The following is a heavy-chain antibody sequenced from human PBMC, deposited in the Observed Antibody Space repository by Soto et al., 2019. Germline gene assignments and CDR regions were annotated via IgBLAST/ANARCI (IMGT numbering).Heavy chain of an antibody. CDR1: GFTFSDYY. Sequence: GGSLRLSCAASGFTFSDYYMSWIRQAPGKGLEWVSYISSSGSTIYYADSVKGRFTISRDNAKNSLYLQMNSLRAEDTAVYYCARVPSNYDILTGYSLDYWGQGTLVTVSS. D-gene: IGHD3-9*01. J-gene: IGHJ4*02. CDR3: ARVPSNYDILTGYSLDY. CDR2: ISSSGSTI. V-gene: IGHV3-11*01.